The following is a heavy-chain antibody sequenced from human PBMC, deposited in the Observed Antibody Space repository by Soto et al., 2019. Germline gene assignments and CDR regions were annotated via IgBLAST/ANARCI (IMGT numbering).Heavy chain of an antibody. CDR1: GGSFSGYY. CDR3: ARTLYCTNGVCYKYYYYYYGMDV. J-gene: IGHJ6*01. CDR2: INHSGST. V-gene: IGHV4-34*01. D-gene: IGHD2-8*01. Sequence: SETLSLTCAVYGGSFSGYYWSWIRQPPGKGLEWIGEINHSGSTNYNPSLKSRVTISVDTSKNQFSLKLSSVTAADTAVYYCARTLYCTNGVCYKYYYYYYGMDVWGQGNTVTVSS.